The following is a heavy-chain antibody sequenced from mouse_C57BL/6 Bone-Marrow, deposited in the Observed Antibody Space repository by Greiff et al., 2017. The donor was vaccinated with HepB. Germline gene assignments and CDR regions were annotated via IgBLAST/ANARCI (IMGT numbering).Heavy chain of an antibody. CDR3: ARESNYEDAMDY. Sequence: EVQLQESGPGMVKPSQSLSLTCTVTGYSITSGYDWHWIRHFPGNKLEWMSYISYSGSTTYNPSLKGRISITHDTSKNHFFLKLHSVTTEDTATYYCARESNYEDAMDYWGQGTSVTVSS. J-gene: IGHJ4*01. D-gene: IGHD2-5*01. CDR2: ISYSGST. V-gene: IGHV3-1*01. CDR1: GYSITSGYD.